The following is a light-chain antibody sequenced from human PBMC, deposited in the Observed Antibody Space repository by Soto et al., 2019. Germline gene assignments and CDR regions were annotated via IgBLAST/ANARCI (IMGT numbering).Light chain of an antibody. J-gene: IGLJ2*01. Sequence: QPVLTQSPSASASLGASVKVTCTLSSGHSSYAIAWHQQQPEKGPRFLMKVNPDGSHTKGDGIPDRFSGSSSGAERYLTISSLQSEDEADYYCQTWGTGIVVFGGATKLTVL. CDR3: QTWGTGIVV. CDR1: SGHSSYA. CDR2: VNPDGSH. V-gene: IGLV4-69*01.